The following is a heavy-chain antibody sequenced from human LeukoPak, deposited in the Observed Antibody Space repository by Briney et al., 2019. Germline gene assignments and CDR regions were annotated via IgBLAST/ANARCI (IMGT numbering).Heavy chain of an antibody. CDR1: GFTSSSYE. CDR2: ISSSGSTI. J-gene: IGHJ3*02. Sequence: GGSLRLSCAASGFTSSSYEMNWVRQAPGKGLEWVSYISSSGSTIYYADSVKGRFTISRDNAKNSLYLQMNSLRAEDTAVYYCARDRNAFDIWGQGTMVTASS. V-gene: IGHV3-48*03. CDR3: ARDRNAFDI.